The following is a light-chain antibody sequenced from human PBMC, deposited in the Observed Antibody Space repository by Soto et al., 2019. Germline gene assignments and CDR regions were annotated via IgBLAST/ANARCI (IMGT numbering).Light chain of an antibody. CDR2: GAS. Sequence: IQLTQSPSSLSASVGYRVTISCLASQDISSYLAWYQQKPGKAPKLLIYGASTLQSGVPSRFSGSGSGTDFTVTISSLQPEDFETYYCQQLDTYPPTFGGGTKVDLK. CDR3: QQLDTYPPT. V-gene: IGKV1-9*01. CDR1: QDISSY. J-gene: IGKJ4*01.